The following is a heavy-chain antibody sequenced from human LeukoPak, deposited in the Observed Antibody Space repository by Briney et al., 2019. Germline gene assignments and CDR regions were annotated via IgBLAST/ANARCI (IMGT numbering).Heavy chain of an antibody. CDR1: GDSVSRNSAA. CDR3: ARGNCSDAYYFDF. Sequence: SQTLSLACAISGDSVSRNSAAWNWIRQSPSRGLEWLGRTYYKSKWSNDYAVSVESRITINPDTSKNQFSLHLNSVTPDDTAVYYCARGNCSDAYYFDFWGQGTLVTVSS. CDR2: TYYKSKWSN. D-gene: IGHD1-1*01. V-gene: IGHV6-1*01. J-gene: IGHJ4*02.